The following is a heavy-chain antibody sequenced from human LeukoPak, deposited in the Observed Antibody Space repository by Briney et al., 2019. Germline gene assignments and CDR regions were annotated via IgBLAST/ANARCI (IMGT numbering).Heavy chain of an antibody. Sequence: SETLSLTCAVYGGSFSGYYWSWIRQPPGKGLEWIGEINHSGSTNYNPSLKSRVTISVDTSKNQFSLKLSSVTAADTAVYYCASPLRGRSGGQGVVFDIGGKGTRATVFS. CDR2: INHSGST. CDR3: ASPLRGRSGGQGVVFDI. CDR1: GGSFSGYY. V-gene: IGHV4-34*01. J-gene: IGHJ3*02. D-gene: IGHD3-16*01.